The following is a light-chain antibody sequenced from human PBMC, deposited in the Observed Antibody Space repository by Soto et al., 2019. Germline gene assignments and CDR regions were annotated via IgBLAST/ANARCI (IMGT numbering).Light chain of an antibody. CDR1: QDISSN. Sequence: EIVMTQSPATLSLSPGERATLSCRASQDISSNLAWYQHKRGQPPRLLIYGTSTRATGVPARFSGSGSGTEFTLTITSLQSEDFVVYYCQQYNNWPRTFGQGTKVDSK. V-gene: IGKV3-15*01. J-gene: IGKJ1*01. CDR2: GTS. CDR3: QQYNNWPRT.